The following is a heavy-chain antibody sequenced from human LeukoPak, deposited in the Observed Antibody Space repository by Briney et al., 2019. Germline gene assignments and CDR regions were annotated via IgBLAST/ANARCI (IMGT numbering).Heavy chain of an antibody. CDR1: GFTFSSYA. D-gene: IGHD3-10*01. CDR2: VSSSGGGT. J-gene: IGHJ4*02. Sequence: GGSLRLSCAASGFTFSSYAMSWVRQAPGKGLEWVSAVSSSGGGTYDADSVEGRFTISRDNSKNTPYLQMNSLRAEDTAVYYCARALTYYYGSGSPLLDYWGQGTLVTVSS. V-gene: IGHV3-23*01. CDR3: ARALTYYYGSGSPLLDY.